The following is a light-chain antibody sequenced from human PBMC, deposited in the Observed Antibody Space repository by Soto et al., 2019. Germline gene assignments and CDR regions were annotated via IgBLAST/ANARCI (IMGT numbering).Light chain of an antibody. CDR2: GNS. V-gene: IGLV1-40*01. Sequence: QSVLTQPPSVSGAPGQRVTISCTGSSSNIGAGYDVHWYQQLPGTAPKLLIYGNSNRPSGVPDRFSGSTSGTSASLAITGLQADDEADYYCQSYDSSLGVVFGGGTKLTVL. CDR1: SSNIGAGYD. CDR3: QSYDSSLGVV. J-gene: IGLJ2*01.